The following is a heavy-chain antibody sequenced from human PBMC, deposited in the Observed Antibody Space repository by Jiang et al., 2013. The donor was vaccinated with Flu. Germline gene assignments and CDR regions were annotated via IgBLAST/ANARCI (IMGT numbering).Heavy chain of an antibody. CDR2: IYHSGST. D-gene: IGHD2-15*01. CDR3: ARHGDQFCSGGSCYPRGVDY. Sequence: VKPSETLSLTCTVSGGSISSYYWSWIRQPPGKGLEWIGHIYHSGSTNYNPSLKSRVTISVDTSKKQFSLELRSVTAADTAVYYCARHGDQFCSGGSCYPRGVDYWGQGTLVTVSS. J-gene: IGHJ4*02. CDR1: GGSISSYY. V-gene: IGHV4-59*08.